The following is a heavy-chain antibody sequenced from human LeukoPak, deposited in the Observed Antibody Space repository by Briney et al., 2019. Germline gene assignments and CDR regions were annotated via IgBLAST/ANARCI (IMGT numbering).Heavy chain of an antibody. V-gene: IGHV4-39*02. J-gene: IGHJ6*03. CDR3: ARDVPQFYVDV. CDR1: GGSISSSSYY. Sequence: SETLSLTCTVSGGSISSSSYYWGWIRQPPGKGLEWIGSIYYSGSTYYNPSLKSRVTISVDTSKNQFSLKLSSVTAADTAVYYCARDVPQFYVDVWGKGTTVTVSS. D-gene: IGHD5-24*01. CDR2: IYYSGST.